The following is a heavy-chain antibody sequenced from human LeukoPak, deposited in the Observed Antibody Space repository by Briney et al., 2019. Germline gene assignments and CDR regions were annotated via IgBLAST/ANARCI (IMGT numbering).Heavy chain of an antibody. V-gene: IGHV3-30*02. CDR3: AKSGVSGYDYGDYYYYMDV. CDR2: IRYDGSNK. J-gene: IGHJ6*03. CDR1: GFTFSSYG. Sequence: GGSLRLSCAASGFTFSSYGMHWVRQAPGKGLEWVAFIRYDGSNKYYADSVKGRFTISRDSSKNTLYLQMNSLRAEDTAVYYCAKSGVSGYDYGDYYYYMDVWGKGTTVTVSS. D-gene: IGHD5-12*01.